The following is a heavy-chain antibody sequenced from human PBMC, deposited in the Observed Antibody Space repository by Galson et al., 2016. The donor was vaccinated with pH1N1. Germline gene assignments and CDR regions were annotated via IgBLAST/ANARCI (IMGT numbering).Heavy chain of an antibody. CDR1: GYTCTIWT. Sequence: SVKVSCKASGYTCTIWTTHWVHQAPGQSLEWMGRINVGNGNTKYSQKFQDRVTITRVTSETTAYMELSSLRLEDTAVYYCARRVGRSFDYWGQGTLVTVSS. D-gene: IGHD3-16*01. CDR2: INVGNGNT. CDR3: ARRVGRSFDY. V-gene: IGHV1-3*01. J-gene: IGHJ4*02.